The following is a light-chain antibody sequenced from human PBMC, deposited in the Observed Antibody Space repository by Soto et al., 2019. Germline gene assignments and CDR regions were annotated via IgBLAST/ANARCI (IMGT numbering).Light chain of an antibody. Sequence: QSVLTQPPSASGTPGQRVTISCSGSSSNIGRNTVNWYQQLPGTAPKLLIYGNNQRPSGVPDRFSGSKSGTSASLAISGLQSEDEADYYCAAWDDSLNGPVFGGGTKRTVL. CDR1: SSNIGRNT. J-gene: IGLJ3*02. CDR3: AAWDDSLNGPV. CDR2: GNN. V-gene: IGLV1-44*01.